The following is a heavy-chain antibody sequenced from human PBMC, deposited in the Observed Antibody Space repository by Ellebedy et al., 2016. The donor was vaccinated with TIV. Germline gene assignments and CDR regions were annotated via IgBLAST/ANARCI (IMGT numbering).Heavy chain of an antibody. J-gene: IGHJ1*01. CDR1: GFTFSTYA. D-gene: IGHD6-13*01. V-gene: IGHV3-23*01. Sequence: GESLKISCVASGFTFSTYAMSWVRQAPGKGLEWVSVITGSGAYTYYADSVKGRFTISRDNSKNTLYLQMNSLRAEDTAVYYCARDLAPGYSSSWYRGYFQHWGQGTLVTVSS. CDR3: ARDLAPGYSSSWYRGYFQH. CDR2: ITGSGAYT.